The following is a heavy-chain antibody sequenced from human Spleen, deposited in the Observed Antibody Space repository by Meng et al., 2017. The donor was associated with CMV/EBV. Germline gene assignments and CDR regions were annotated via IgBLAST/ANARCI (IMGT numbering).Heavy chain of an antibody. Sequence: CNASGYTFSSHHMHWVRQAPGQRLDWLGWMNIGNGDSKYSQKFQDRVTITRDTSATTAYMELSRLRSEDKAVYYCARDSGYYLYYFDYWGQGTLVTVSS. CDR3: ARDSGYYLYYFDY. CDR2: MNIGNGDS. CDR1: GYTFSSHH. V-gene: IGHV1-3*04. J-gene: IGHJ4*02. D-gene: IGHD3-9*01.